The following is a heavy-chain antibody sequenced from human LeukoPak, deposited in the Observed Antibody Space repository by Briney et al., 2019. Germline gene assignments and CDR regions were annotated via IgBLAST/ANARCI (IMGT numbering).Heavy chain of an antibody. Sequence: SETLSLTCTVSGGSIRSSSYYWGWIRQPPGKGLEWIGSINYSGTSYYNPPLKSRVTISIDTSKNQFSLKLSSVTASDTAVYYCARRPVDTTMAPGRPFDYWGQGTLVTVSS. D-gene: IGHD5-18*01. CDR1: GGSIRSSSYY. CDR2: INYSGTS. J-gene: IGHJ4*02. V-gene: IGHV4-39*01. CDR3: ARRPVDTTMAPGRPFDY.